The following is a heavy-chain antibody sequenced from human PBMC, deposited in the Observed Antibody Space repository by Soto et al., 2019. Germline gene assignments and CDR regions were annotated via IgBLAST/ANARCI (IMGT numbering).Heavy chain of an antibody. CDR2: IVVGSGNT. Sequence: SVKVSCKASGFTFTSSAVQWVRQARGQRLEWIGWIVVGSGNTNYAQKFQERVTITMDMSTSTAYMELSSLRSEDTAVYYCATRSRPLYYYYGMDVWGQGTTVTVSS. V-gene: IGHV1-58*01. CDR1: GFTFTSSA. J-gene: IGHJ6*02. CDR3: ATRSRPLYYYYGMDV.